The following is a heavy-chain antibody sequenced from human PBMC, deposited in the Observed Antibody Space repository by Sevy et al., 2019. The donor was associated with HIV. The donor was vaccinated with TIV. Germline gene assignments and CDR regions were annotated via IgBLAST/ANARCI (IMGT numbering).Heavy chain of an antibody. V-gene: IGHV4-34*01. J-gene: IGHJ3*01. CDR3: ARPALVAVQPPPYSVRAFGV. D-gene: IGHD5-18*01. CDR1: GWSLSGYF. Sequence: SESLSLSCTVSGWSLSGYFWAWIRQTPGKGLEWFGEIDRSGSTNYNPSLMGRVTMSVDTSKNQFSLKLASLTAADTATYYCARPALVAVQPPPYSVRAFGVWGQGTTVTVSS. CDR2: IDRSGST.